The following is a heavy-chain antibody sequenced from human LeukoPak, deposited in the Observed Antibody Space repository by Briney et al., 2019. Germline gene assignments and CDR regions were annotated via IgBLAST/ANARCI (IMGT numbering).Heavy chain of an antibody. CDR3: ARRDYGGLAYFFDY. D-gene: IGHD4-23*01. CDR2: IYYSGTT. J-gene: IGHJ4*02. V-gene: IGHV4-59*08. CDR1: GGSINSYS. Sequence: WETLSLTCTVSGGSINSYSWSWIPQPPGEGLEWVGSIYYSGTTKYNPSLKSRVTISLDTSKNQFSLKLTSVTAADTALYYCARRDYGGLAYFFDYWGQGTLVTVSS.